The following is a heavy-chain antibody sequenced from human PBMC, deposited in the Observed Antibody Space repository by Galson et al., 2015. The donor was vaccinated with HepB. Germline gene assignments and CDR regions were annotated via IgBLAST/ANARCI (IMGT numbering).Heavy chain of an antibody. V-gene: IGHV3-66*04. D-gene: IGHD3-22*01. CDR1: GFTVSSHY. Sequence: SLRLSCAASGFTVSSHYMSWVRQAPGKGLEWVSVIYSGGSTYYADSVKGRFTISRDNSKNTLYLQMNSLRAEDTAVYYCASHLEVYYDSSGYAFDYWGQGTLVTVSS. J-gene: IGHJ4*02. CDR2: IYSGGST. CDR3: ASHLEVYYDSSGYAFDY.